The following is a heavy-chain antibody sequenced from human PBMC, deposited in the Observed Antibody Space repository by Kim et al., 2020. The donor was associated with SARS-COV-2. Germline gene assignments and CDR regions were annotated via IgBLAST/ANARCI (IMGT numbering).Heavy chain of an antibody. Sequence: QKLQGRVTMTTDTSTSTAYMELRSLRSDDTAVYYCARLPEYSSSSGAFDIWGQGTMVTVSS. CDR3: ARLPEYSSSSGAFDI. J-gene: IGHJ3*02. V-gene: IGHV1-18*01. D-gene: IGHD6-6*01.